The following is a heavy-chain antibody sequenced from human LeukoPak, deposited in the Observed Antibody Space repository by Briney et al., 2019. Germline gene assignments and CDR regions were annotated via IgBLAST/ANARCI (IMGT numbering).Heavy chain of an antibody. D-gene: IGHD3-3*01. CDR2: IYSGGST. CDR1: GFTVSSNY. Sequence: GGSLRLSCAASGFTVSSNYMSWVRQAPGKGLEWVSVIYSGGSTYYADSVKGRFTISRDNYKNTLYLQMNSLRAEDTAVYYCAKDRLRFLEWLSIPYYFDYWGQGTLVTVSS. CDR3: AKDRLRFLEWLSIPYYFDY. V-gene: IGHV3-66*02. J-gene: IGHJ4*02.